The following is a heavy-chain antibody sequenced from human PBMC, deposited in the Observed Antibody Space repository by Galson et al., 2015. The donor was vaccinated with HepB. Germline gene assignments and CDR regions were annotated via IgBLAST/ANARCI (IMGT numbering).Heavy chain of an antibody. D-gene: IGHD2-21*01. CDR1: EFTFSDYA. Sequence: LRLSCAASEFTFSDYAMSWVRQAPGKGLEWVSDIIKNGVSTFYADYVKGRFTISRDNSKNTLYLQMSSLRAEDTAVYYCAKGRGGVIANWCFDVWGRGTLVTVSS. CDR3: AKGRGGVIANWCFDV. V-gene: IGHV3-23*01. J-gene: IGHJ2*01. CDR2: IIKNGVST.